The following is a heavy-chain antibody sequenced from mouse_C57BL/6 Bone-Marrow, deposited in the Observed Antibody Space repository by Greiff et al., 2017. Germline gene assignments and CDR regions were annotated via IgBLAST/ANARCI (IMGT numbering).Heavy chain of an antibody. D-gene: IGHD2-4*01. V-gene: IGHV1-55*01. CDR3: AREGVYYDYDAFDY. Sequence: QVHVKQSGAELVKPGASVKMSCKASGYTFTSYWITWVKQRPGQGLEWIGDIYPGSGSTNYNEKFKSKATLTVDTSSSTAYMQLSSLTSEDSAVYYCAREGVYYDYDAFDYWGQGTTLTVSS. J-gene: IGHJ2*01. CDR1: GYTFTSYW. CDR2: IYPGSGST.